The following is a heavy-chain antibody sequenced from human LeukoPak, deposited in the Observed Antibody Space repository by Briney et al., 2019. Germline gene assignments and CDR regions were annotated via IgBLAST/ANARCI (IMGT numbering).Heavy chain of an antibody. CDR1: GYTFTSYG. J-gene: IGHJ4*02. V-gene: IGHV1-18*01. CDR2: VTSYNGDT. D-gene: IGHD6-13*01. Sequence: ASVKVSCKASGYTFTSYGISWVRQAPGQGLEWMGWVTSYNGDTNYAQKFQGRVTMSTDTSTSTAYMELRSLRSEDTAVYYCARTDSSSWYPHFDFWGQGTLVTVSS. CDR3: ARTDSSSWYPHFDF.